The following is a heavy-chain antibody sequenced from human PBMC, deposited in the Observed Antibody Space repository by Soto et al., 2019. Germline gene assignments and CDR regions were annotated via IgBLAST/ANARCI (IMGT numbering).Heavy chain of an antibody. Sequence: GGALRLSFAASGFTFSSYAMSWVLQAPGKGLEWVSAISGSGGRKYYAHYATGRFNISRANSPNKLYMNMNRLRPQDTAVYYCAKYPNMVRGVICWGQGTLVTVSS. CDR2: ISGSGGRK. D-gene: IGHD3-10*01. CDR3: AKYPNMVRGVIC. J-gene: IGHJ4*02. V-gene: IGHV3-23*01. CDR1: GFTFSSYA.